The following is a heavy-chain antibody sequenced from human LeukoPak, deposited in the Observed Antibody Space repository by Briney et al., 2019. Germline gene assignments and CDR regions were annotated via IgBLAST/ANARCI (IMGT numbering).Heavy chain of an antibody. CDR1: GFSFSSYG. V-gene: IGHV3-33*06. Sequence: GGFLRLSCAASGFSFSSYGMHWVRQAPGKGLEWVAVIWYDGSIKYYGDSVKGRFTISRDNSKNTLYLQMNSLSAEDTAVYYCAKSRGYYYEKSGPADYWGQGTLVTVSP. J-gene: IGHJ4*02. D-gene: IGHD3-22*01. CDR3: AKSRGYYYEKSGPADY. CDR2: IWYDGSIK.